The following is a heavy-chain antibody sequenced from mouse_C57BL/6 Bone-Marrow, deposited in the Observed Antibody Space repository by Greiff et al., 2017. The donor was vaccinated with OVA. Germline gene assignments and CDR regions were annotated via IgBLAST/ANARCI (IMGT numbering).Heavy chain of an antibody. D-gene: IGHD2-3*01. V-gene: IGHV1-69*01. J-gene: IGHJ1*03. Sequence: QVQLQQSGAELVMPGASVKLSCKASGYTFTSYWMHWVKQRPGQGLEWIGEIDPSDSYTNYNQKFKGKSTLTVDKSSSTAYMQLSSLTSEDSAVYYCAIVGYCVFWYFDVWGTGTTVTVSS. CDR2: IDPSDSYT. CDR1: GYTFTSYW. CDR3: AIVGYCVFWYFDV.